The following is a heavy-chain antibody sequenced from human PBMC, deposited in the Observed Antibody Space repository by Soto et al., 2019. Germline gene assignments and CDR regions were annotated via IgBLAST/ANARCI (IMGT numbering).Heavy chain of an antibody. CDR3: ERNGSIEAAGTYGMDV. CDR1: GYSFTSYW. Sequence: GESLKISCKGSGYSFTSYWISWVRQMPGKGLEWMGRIDPSDSYTNYSPSFQGHVTISADKSISTAYLQWSSLKASDTAMYYCERNGSIEAAGTYGMDVWGQGTTVTVSS. V-gene: IGHV5-10-1*01. CDR2: IDPSDSYT. J-gene: IGHJ6*02. D-gene: IGHD6-13*01.